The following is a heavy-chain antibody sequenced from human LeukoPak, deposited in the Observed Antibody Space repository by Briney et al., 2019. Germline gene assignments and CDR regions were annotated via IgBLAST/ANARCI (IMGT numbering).Heavy chain of an antibody. CDR2: INLSGGST. Sequence: ASVKVSCKASGYTFTSYYMHWARQAPGQGLEWMGIINLSGGSTSYAQKFQGRVTVTRDTSTSTVYMELNSLRSGDTAVYYCARNYGGSCDYWGQGTLVTVSS. CDR1: GYTFTSYY. V-gene: IGHV1-46*01. J-gene: IGHJ4*02. CDR3: ARNYGGSCDY. D-gene: IGHD4-23*01.